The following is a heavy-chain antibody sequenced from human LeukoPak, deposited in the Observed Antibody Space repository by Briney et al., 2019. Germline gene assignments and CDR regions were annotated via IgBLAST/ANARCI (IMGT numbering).Heavy chain of an antibody. Sequence: PSETLSLTCSVSAGSISSTDYSWGWIRQPPGKGLEWITTIHYSGNTYYSPSLLSRVTISVDTSKNQFSLELSSVTAADTAVYYCARSILHSGGSCCWYYFDYWGQGTLVTVSS. CDR3: ARSILHSGGSCCWYYFDY. D-gene: IGHD2-15*01. V-gene: IGHV4-39*07. CDR1: AGSISSTDYS. CDR2: IHYSGNT. J-gene: IGHJ4*02.